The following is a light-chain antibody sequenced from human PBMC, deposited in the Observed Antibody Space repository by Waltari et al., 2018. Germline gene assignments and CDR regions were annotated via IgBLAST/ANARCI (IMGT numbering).Light chain of an antibody. CDR3: QHYGMSVT. CDR1: QRVGGNY. J-gene: IGKJ3*01. V-gene: IGKV3-20*01. CDR2: AAS. Sequence: TLPCRPSQRVGGNYVAWDQQKPGQAPRLLIYAASTRATGIPDRFSAAGSGTDFTLTISRLEPEDFAVYHCQHYGMSVTFGPGTKVNI.